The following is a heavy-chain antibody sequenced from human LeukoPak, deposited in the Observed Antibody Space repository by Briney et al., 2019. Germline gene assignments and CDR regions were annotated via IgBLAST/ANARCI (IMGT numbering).Heavy chain of an antibody. Sequence: SETLSLTCTVSGGSISSYYWSWIRQPAGKGLEWIGRIYTSGSTNYNPSLKSRVTISVDTSKNQFSLKLSSVTAADTAVYHCARQADVPSSIGYIDFWGQGAPVTVSS. D-gene: IGHD2/OR15-2a*01. J-gene: IGHJ4*02. CDR3: ARQADVPSSIGYIDF. V-gene: IGHV4-4*07. CDR1: GGSISSYY. CDR2: IYTSGST.